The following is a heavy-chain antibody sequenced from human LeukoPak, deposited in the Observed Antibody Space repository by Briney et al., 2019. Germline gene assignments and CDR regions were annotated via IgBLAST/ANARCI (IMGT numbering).Heavy chain of an antibody. J-gene: IGHJ4*02. CDR3: ARGIYYSSTFDY. CDR1: GGSISSYY. CDR2: IYYSGST. Sequence: SETLSLTCTVSGGSISSYYWSWIRQPPGKGLEWIGYIYYSGSTNYNPSLKSRVTISVDTSKNQFSLKLSSVTAADTAVYYCARGIYYSSTFDYWGQGTRVTVSS. D-gene: IGHD6-19*01. V-gene: IGHV4-59*01.